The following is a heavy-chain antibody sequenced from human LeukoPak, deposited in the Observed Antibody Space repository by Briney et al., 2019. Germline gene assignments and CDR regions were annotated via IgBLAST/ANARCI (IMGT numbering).Heavy chain of an antibody. J-gene: IGHJ4*02. D-gene: IGHD5-18*01. Sequence: GGSLRLSCEPSGFPFSSYWMLWVRLTPGEGLEWVASIGSTGSHIYYADSVKGRFTISRDNANNSLFLQMDSLTGEDTAMYYCARESGYSFGYCDSWGQGILVTVSS. CDR2: IGSTGSHI. CDR3: ARESGYSFGYCDS. CDR1: GFPFSSYW. V-gene: IGHV3-21*01.